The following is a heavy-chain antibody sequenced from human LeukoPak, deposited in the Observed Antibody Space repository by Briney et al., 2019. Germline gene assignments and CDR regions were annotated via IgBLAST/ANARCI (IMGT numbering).Heavy chain of an antibody. CDR2: STHTGST. J-gene: IGHJ4*02. CDR1: GGSFSGHY. CDR3: ARGRTGAAALDF. Sequence: PSETLSLTCAVCGGSFSGHYWTWIRQAPGKGLEWIGESTHTGSTNYNPSLKSRVTISVDTSKNQFSLKLTSVSAADTAVYHCARGRTGAAALDFWGPGTLVTVSS. D-gene: IGHD2-2*01. V-gene: IGHV4-34*01.